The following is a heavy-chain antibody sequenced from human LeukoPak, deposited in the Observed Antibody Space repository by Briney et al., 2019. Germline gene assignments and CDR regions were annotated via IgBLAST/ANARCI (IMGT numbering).Heavy chain of an antibody. J-gene: IGHJ4*02. CDR3: ARSEVGAAGLDY. D-gene: IGHD1-26*01. Sequence: PSETLSLTCTVSGGSISSYYWSWIRQPPGKGLEWIGYTYYSGSTNYNPSLKSRVTISVDTSKNQFSLKLSSVTAADTAVCYCARSEVGAAGLDYWGQGTLVTVSS. CDR2: TYYSGST. CDR1: GGSISSYY. V-gene: IGHV4-59*08.